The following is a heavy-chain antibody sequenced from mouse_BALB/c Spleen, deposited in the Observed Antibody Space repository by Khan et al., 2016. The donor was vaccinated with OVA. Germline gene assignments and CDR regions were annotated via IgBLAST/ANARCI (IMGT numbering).Heavy chain of an antibody. V-gene: IGHV14-3*02. Sequence: VQLKQSGAELVKPRASVKLSCTASGFTIKDTYMHWVKQRPDQGPAWIGRIDPANGNTKYDPKFQDKATITADTSSNTAYLQLSSLTSEDTAVYECARDDGDVVAYGGQGTLVTVAA. CDR2: IDPANGNT. CDR3: ARDDGDVVAY. CDR1: GFTIKDTY. J-gene: IGHJ3*01. D-gene: IGHD3-3*01.